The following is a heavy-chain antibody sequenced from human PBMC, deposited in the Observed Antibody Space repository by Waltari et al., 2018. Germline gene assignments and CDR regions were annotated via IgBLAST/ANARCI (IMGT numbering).Heavy chain of an antibody. V-gene: IGHV3-7*01. D-gene: IGHD2-15*01. CDR1: GFTFSSYW. CDR2: IKQDGSEK. J-gene: IGHJ5*02. Sequence: EVQLVESGGGLVQPGGSLRLSCAASGFTFSSYWMSWVRQAPGTGLEWVANIKQDGSEKYYVDSVKGRFTISRDNAKNSLYLQMNSLRAEDTAVYYCARPGGFGLRRGYNWFDPWGQGTLVTVSS. CDR3: ARPGGFGLRRGYNWFDP.